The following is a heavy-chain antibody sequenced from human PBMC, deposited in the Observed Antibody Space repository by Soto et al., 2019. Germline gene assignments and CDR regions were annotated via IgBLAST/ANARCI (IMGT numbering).Heavy chain of an antibody. D-gene: IGHD6-6*01. CDR2: IYWNDDK. CDR1: GFSLNTSGMG. Sequence: QITLKESGPTLVKPTQTLTVTCTFSGFSLNTSGMGVGWIRQPPGKALEWFALIYWNDDKYYSPSLKSRLTITMDTSKNQVFLTMTNMGPVDAATYYCAHTWYSSSSIYFDYWGQGTLVTVSS. J-gene: IGHJ4*02. V-gene: IGHV2-5*01. CDR3: AHTWYSSSSIYFDY.